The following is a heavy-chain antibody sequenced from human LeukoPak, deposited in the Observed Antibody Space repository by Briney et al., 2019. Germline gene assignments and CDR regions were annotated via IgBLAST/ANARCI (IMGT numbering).Heavy chain of an antibody. CDR2: IYHSGST. V-gene: IGHV4-30-2*01. CDR1: GGSISSGGYS. J-gene: IGHJ4*02. CDR3: ARVEQQLGHLDY. D-gene: IGHD6-13*01. Sequence: SETLSLTYAVSGGSISSGGYSWSWIRQPPGKGLEWIGYIYHSGSTYYNPSLKSRVTISVDRSENQFSLKLSSVTAADTAVYYCARVEQQLGHLDYWGQGTLVTVSS.